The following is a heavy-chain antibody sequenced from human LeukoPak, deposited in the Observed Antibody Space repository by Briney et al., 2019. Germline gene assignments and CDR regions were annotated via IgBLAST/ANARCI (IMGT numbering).Heavy chain of an antibody. V-gene: IGHV3-30*02. D-gene: IGHD5-18*01. CDR2: IRFDGSSK. CDR1: GFTFSSYG. CDR3: AKDYIYGGWGNAFDI. Sequence: GGSLRLSCAASGFTFSSYGMHWVRQAPGKGLEWVAFIRFDGSSKFYIDSVKGRFTISRDNSKNTLNLQMNSLRAEDTAVYYCAKDYIYGGWGNAFDIWGQGTKVTVSS. J-gene: IGHJ3*02.